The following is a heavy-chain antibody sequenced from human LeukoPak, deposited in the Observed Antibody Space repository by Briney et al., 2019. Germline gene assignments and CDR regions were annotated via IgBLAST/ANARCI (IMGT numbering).Heavy chain of an antibody. CDR3: ARGRIQLFNWFDP. V-gene: IGHV1-69*05. CDR2: IIPIFGTA. J-gene: IGHJ5*02. Sequence: SVKVSCKASGGTFSSYAISWVRQAPGQGLEWMGGIIPIFGTANYAQKFQGRVTITTDESTSTAYMELSSLRSGDTAVYYCARGRIQLFNWFDPWGQGTLVTVSS. CDR1: GGTFSSYA. D-gene: IGHD5-18*01.